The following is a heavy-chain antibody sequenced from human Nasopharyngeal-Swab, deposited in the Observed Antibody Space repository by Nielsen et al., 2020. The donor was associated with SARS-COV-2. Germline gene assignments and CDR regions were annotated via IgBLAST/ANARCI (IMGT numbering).Heavy chain of an antibody. J-gene: IGHJ5*02. D-gene: IGHD3-10*01. V-gene: IGHV1-8*02. Sequence: SVPVPCLAIVFPFLNHDLNWVRPSTGQGLARMGWLTPNSGYTGYAQNFQGRVTMTRNTATSTGYLELRSLRSEDTAVYYCARAGSSLGANLEDPWGQGTLVIVTS. CDR3: ARAGSSLGANLEDP. CDR2: LTPNSGYT. CDR1: VFPFLNHD.